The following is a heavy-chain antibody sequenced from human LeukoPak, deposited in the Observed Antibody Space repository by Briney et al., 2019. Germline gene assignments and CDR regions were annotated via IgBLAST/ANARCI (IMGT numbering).Heavy chain of an antibody. D-gene: IGHD3-3*01. CDR2: ISGSGGST. J-gene: IGHJ6*03. CDR3: AKQGITIFEDYYMDV. Sequence: GALRLSCAASGFTFSSFAMSWVRQAPGKGLEWVSLISGSGGSTYYAGSVKGRFTIYRDNSKNTLYLQMNSLRAEDTAVYYCAKQGITIFEDYYMDVWGKGTTVTVSS. V-gene: IGHV3-23*01. CDR1: GFTFSSFA.